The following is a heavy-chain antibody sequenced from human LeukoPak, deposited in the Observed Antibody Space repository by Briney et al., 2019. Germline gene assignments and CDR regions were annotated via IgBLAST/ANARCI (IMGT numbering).Heavy chain of an antibody. Sequence: SETLSLTCAVYGGSFSGYYWSWIRQPPGKGLEWIGEINHSGSTNYNPSLKSRVTISVDTSKNQFSLKLSSVTAADTAVYYCVRGTVAGHDFDYWGQGTLVTVSS. CDR1: GGSFSGYY. CDR3: VRGTVAGHDFDY. V-gene: IGHV4-34*01. D-gene: IGHD6-19*01. CDR2: INHSGST. J-gene: IGHJ4*02.